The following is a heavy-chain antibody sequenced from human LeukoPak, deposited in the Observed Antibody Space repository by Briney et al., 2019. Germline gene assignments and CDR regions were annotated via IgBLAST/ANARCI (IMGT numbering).Heavy chain of an antibody. CDR2: IRYDGSNK. Sequence: GGSLRLSCAASGCTFSSYGMHWVRQAPGKGLEWAAFIRYDGSNKYYADSVKGRFTISRDNSKNTLYLQMNSLRAEDTAVYYCAKDRLQGGSIGYWGQGTLVTVSS. CDR3: AKDRLQGGSIGY. D-gene: IGHD6-6*01. V-gene: IGHV3-30*02. CDR1: GCTFSSYG. J-gene: IGHJ4*02.